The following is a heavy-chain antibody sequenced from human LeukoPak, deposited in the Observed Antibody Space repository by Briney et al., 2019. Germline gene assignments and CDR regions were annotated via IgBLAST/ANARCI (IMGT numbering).Heavy chain of an antibody. CDR3: SRHPDS. V-gene: IGHV4-39*01. CDR1: GGSISSGGYY. CDR2: IYYNGSP. J-gene: IGHJ4*02. Sequence: SETLSLTCAVSGGSISSGGYYWGWIRQPPGKGLEWIGNIYYNGSPSYNPSLKSRVTISMDTSKNQFSLKLSSVTAADTAVYYCSRHPDSWGQGTLVTISS.